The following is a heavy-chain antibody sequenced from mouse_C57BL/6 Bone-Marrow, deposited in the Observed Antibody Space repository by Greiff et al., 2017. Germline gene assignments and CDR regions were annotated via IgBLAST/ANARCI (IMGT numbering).Heavy chain of an antibody. CDR1: GFTFSSYA. Sequence: EVKLVESGGGLVKPGGSLKLSCAASGFTFSSYAMSWVRQTPEKRLEWVATISDGGSYTYYPDNVKGRFTISRDNAKNNLYLQMSHLKSEDTAMYYCAREVIYYYGSYYWYFDVWGTGTTVTVSS. CDR3: AREVIYYYGSYYWYFDV. D-gene: IGHD1-1*01. J-gene: IGHJ1*03. V-gene: IGHV5-4*01. CDR2: ISDGGSYT.